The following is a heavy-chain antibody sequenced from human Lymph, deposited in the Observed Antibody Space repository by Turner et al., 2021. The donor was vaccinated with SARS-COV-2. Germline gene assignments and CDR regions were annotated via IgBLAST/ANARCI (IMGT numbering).Heavy chain of an antibody. V-gene: IGHV3-48*02. Sequence: VQLVESGGGLVQPGGSLILSCAASGFTFSSYSMNWVRQAPGKGLEWVSYISISSSTIYYADSVKGRFTISRDNAKNSLYLQMNSLRDEDTAVYYCARDRGGYGAYYYGMDVWGQGTTVTVSS. J-gene: IGHJ6*02. CDR2: ISISSSTI. CDR3: ARDRGGYGAYYYGMDV. CDR1: GFTFSSYS. D-gene: IGHD2-15*01.